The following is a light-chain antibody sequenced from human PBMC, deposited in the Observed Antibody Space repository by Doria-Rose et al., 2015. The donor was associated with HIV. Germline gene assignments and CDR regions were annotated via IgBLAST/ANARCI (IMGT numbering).Light chain of an antibody. CDR3: QQTYSSPPWT. CDR2: AAS. J-gene: IGKJ1*01. Sequence: SLSASIGDRVTITCRASQTVSTYLNWFQQEPGKAPKLLVYAASRLQSGVPSRFSGSGSGTDFTLTISGLQPGDFATYYCQQTYSSPPWTFGQGTKVEMK. V-gene: IGKV1-39*01. CDR1: QTVSTY.